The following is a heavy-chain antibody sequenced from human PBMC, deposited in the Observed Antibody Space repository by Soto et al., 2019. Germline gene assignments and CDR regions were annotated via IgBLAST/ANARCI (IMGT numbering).Heavy chain of an antibody. Sequence: SETLSLTCSVSGGSISSYYWSWSRQPPWKGLEWIAYIYYSGNSYNPSLKSRVSISLDTSKNQFSLKLSSVTAADTAVYYCARRLYYDSSGFEGGGMDVWGQGTTVTVSS. J-gene: IGHJ6*02. V-gene: IGHV4-59*08. CDR2: IYYSGN. CDR3: ARRLYYDSSGFEGGGMDV. D-gene: IGHD3-22*01. CDR1: GGSISSYY.